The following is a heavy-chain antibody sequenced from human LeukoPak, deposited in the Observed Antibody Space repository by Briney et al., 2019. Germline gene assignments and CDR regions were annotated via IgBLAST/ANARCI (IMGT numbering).Heavy chain of an antibody. Sequence: GGSLRLSCAASGFTVSSNYMSWVRQAPGKGLEWVSVIYSGGSTYYADSVKGRFTISRDNTKNTLYLQMNSLRAEDTAVYYCARSPAYYDSSGYLHHFDYWGQGTLVTVSS. CDR3: ARSPAYYDSSGYLHHFDY. CDR2: IYSGGST. D-gene: IGHD3-22*01. J-gene: IGHJ4*02. V-gene: IGHV3-53*01. CDR1: GFTVSSNY.